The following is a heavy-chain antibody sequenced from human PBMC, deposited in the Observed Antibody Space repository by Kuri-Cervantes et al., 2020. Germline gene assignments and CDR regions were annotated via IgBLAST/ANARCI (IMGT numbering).Heavy chain of an antibody. D-gene: IGHD4-17*01. CDR2: ISASGGST. CDR1: GFTFSSYG. CDR3: ASLTVTTGRDFDY. V-gene: IGHV3-23*01. Sequence: GGSLRLSCAASGFTFSSYGMSWVRQAPGKGLEWVSAISASGGSTYYADSVKGRFTISRDNSKNTLYLQMNSLRAEDTAVYYCASLTVTTGRDFDYWGQGTLVTVSS. J-gene: IGHJ4*02.